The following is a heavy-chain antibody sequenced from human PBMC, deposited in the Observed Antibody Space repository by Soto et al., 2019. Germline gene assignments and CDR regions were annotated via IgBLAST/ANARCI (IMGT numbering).Heavy chain of an antibody. CDR3: AGLGMVAAHREFDP. CDR1: SGTISSSNW. Sequence: QVQLQESGPGLVQPSGTLSLTCAVSSGTISSSNWWTWVRQPPGKGLEWIGEINQSGSPNYNPSLRSRVTISVDKSKSQFFLKLSSVTAADTAIYYGAGLGMVAAHREFDPWGQGTLVTVSS. J-gene: IGHJ5*02. D-gene: IGHD2-15*01. CDR2: INQSGSP. V-gene: IGHV4-4*02.